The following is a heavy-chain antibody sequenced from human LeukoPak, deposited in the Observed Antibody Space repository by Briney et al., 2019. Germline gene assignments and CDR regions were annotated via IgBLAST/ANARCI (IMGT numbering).Heavy chain of an antibody. CDR1: GFIFNTYN. V-gene: IGHV3-21*01. J-gene: IGHJ4*02. CDR2: ISGSGDYK. D-gene: IGHD4-17*01. Sequence: GGSLRLSWAASGFIFNTYNMNWVRQTPGKGLEWVSYISGSGDYKLYADSVKGRFTISRDNANNSLYLQMNSLRAEDTAVYYCARTYGTGSLDYWGQGALVTVSS. CDR3: ARTYGTGSLDY.